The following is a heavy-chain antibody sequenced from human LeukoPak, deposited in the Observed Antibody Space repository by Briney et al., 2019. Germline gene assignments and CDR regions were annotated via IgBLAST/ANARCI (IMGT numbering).Heavy chain of an antibody. CDR2: ISGSGGST. V-gene: IGHV3-23*01. CDR3: AKSKVPAAIGHYYYYGMDV. D-gene: IGHD2-2*01. J-gene: IGHJ6*02. Sequence: GGSLRLSCAASGFTFSSYAMSWVRQAPGNGLEWVSAISGSGGSTYYADSVKGRFTISRDNSKNTLYLQMNSLRAEDTAVYYCAKSKVPAAIGHYYYYGMDVWGQGTTVTVSS. CDR1: GFTFSSYA.